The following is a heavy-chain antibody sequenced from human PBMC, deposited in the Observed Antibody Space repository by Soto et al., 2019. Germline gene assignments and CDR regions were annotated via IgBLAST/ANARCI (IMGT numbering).Heavy chain of an antibody. CDR3: VRDKDWAFDY. J-gene: IGHJ4*02. Sequence: GGSLRLSCAASGFTFSTYSMNWVRQAPGKGLEWVSYISGWDDTINYADSVKGRFTISRDDAKNSLFLQMNRLGAEDAAVYYCVRDKDWAFDYWGQGALVTVSS. CDR1: GFTFSTYS. V-gene: IGHV3-48*01. CDR2: ISGWDDTI. D-gene: IGHD3-9*01.